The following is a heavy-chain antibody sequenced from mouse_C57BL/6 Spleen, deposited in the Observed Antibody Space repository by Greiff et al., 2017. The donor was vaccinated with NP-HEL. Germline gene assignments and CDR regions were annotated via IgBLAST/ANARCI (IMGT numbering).Heavy chain of an antibody. CDR3: ARKEAFYYDYDGFAY. CDR1: GFTFSDYG. CDR2: ISSGSSTI. D-gene: IGHD2-4*01. J-gene: IGHJ3*01. Sequence: EVQGVESGGGLVKPGGSLKLSCAASGFTFSDYGMHWVRQAPEKGLEWVAYISSGSSTIYYADTVKGRFTISRDNAKNTLFLQMTSLRAEDTAMYYCARKEAFYYDYDGFAYWGQGTLVTVSA. V-gene: IGHV5-17*01.